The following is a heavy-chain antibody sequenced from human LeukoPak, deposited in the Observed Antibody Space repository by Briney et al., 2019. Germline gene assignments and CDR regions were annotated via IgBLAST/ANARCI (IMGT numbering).Heavy chain of an antibody. V-gene: IGHV3-30*02. CDR2: IRYDGSNK. CDR1: GFTFSSYG. Sequence: GGSLRLSCAASGFTFSSYGMHWVRQAPGKGLEWVAFIRYDGSNKYYADSVKGRFTISRDNSKNTLYLQMNSLRAEDTAVYYCAKETSKYYYYGMDVWGQGTTVTVSS. CDR3: AKETSKYYYYGMDV. J-gene: IGHJ6*02.